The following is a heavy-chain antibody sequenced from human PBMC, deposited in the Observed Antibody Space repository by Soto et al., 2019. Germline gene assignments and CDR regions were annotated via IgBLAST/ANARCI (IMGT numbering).Heavy chain of an antibody. D-gene: IGHD3-10*01. J-gene: IGHJ3*02. V-gene: IGHV4-59*01. CDR1: GGSISSYY. Sequence: TETLSLTCTVSGGSISSYYWSWIRQPPGKGLEWIGYIYYSGSTNYNPSLKSRVTISVDTSKNQFSLKLSSVTAADTAVYYCARVWGGAFDIWGQGTMVTVSS. CDR3: ARVWGGAFDI. CDR2: IYYSGST.